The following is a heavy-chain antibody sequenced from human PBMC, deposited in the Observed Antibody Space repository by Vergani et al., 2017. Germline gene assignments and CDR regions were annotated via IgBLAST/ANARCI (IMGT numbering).Heavy chain of an antibody. CDR1: EFPFSNYA. J-gene: IGHJ4*02. CDR2: TWYEGNNN. V-gene: IGHV3-33*08. CDR3: ARETRDTPASLDY. Sequence: VQLLESGGGLVQPGGSLRLTCAASEFPFSNYAMNWVRQAPGKGLVWVSMTWYEGNNNYYADSVKGRFTNSKDISKNTLYLQMNGLRGDDTAVYYCARETRDTPASLDYWGQGTLVTVSS. D-gene: IGHD5-24*01.